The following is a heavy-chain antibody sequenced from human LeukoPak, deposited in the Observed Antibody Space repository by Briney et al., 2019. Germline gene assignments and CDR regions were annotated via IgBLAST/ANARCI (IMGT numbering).Heavy chain of an antibody. Sequence: ASVNVSCKASGYTFTSYGITWVRQAPGQGLEWMGWISTYNGNTDYAQKLQDRITMTTDTSTSTAYMELRSLRSDDTAVYFCARASGYSYGPRDYWGQGTLVTVSS. V-gene: IGHV1-18*01. D-gene: IGHD5-18*01. CDR2: ISTYNGNT. CDR1: GYTFTSYG. J-gene: IGHJ4*02. CDR3: ARASGYSYGPRDY.